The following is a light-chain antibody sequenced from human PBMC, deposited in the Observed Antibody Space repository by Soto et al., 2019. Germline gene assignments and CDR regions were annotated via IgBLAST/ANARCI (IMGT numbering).Light chain of an antibody. CDR3: QQYNNWPTWT. Sequence: MTQSPSSLSASVGDRATITCRASQSISSYLIWYQQKPGQAPRLLIYGASTRATGIPARFSGSGSGTEFTLTISSLQSEDFAVYYCQQYNNWPTWTFGQGTKVDIK. J-gene: IGKJ1*01. CDR2: GAS. V-gene: IGKV3-15*01. CDR1: QSISSY.